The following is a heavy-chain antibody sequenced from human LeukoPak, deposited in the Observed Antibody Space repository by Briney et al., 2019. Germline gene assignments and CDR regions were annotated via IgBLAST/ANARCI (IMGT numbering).Heavy chain of an antibody. Sequence: PGGSLRLSCAASGFTFSDYYMSWIRQAPGKGLEWVSYISSSGSTIYYADSVKGRFTISRDNAKNSLYLQMNSLRAEDTAVYYCARGLEQWPNLYYFDYWGQGTLVTVSS. V-gene: IGHV3-11*01. D-gene: IGHD6-19*01. CDR2: ISSSGSTI. J-gene: IGHJ4*02. CDR3: ARGLEQWPNLYYFDY. CDR1: GFTFSDYY.